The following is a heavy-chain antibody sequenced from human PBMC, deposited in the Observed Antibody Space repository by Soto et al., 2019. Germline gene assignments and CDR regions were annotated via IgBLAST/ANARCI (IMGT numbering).Heavy chain of an antibody. Sequence: ASVKVSCKASGYTFTSYGISWVRQAPGQGLEWMGWISAYNGNTNYAQKLQGRVTMTTDTSTSTAYMELRSLRPDDTAVYYCARFYYDSSGYYLYYFDYWGQGTLVTVSS. CDR3: ARFYYDSSGYYLYYFDY. CDR1: GYTFTSYG. D-gene: IGHD3-22*01. J-gene: IGHJ4*02. CDR2: ISAYNGNT. V-gene: IGHV1-18*04.